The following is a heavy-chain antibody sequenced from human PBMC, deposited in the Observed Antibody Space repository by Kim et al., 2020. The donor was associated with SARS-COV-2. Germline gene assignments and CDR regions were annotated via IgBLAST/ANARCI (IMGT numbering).Heavy chain of an antibody. CDR2: ISVYNGNT. V-gene: IGHV1-18*01. CDR1: GYTFTSYG. D-gene: IGHD2-15*01. CDR3: ARSRGLVVVAAYYYMDV. J-gene: IGHJ6*03. Sequence: ASVKVSCKASGYTFTSYGISWVRQAPGQGLEWMGWISVYNGNTNYAQKLQGRVTMTTYTSTSTAYMELRSLRSDDTAVYYCARSRGLVVVAAYYYMDVWGKGTTVTVSS.